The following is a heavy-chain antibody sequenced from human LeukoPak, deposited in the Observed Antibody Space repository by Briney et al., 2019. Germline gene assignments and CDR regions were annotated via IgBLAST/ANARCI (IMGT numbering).Heavy chain of an antibody. J-gene: IGHJ3*02. Sequence: GGSLRLSCAASGFTFSSYGMSWVRQAPGKGLEWVSGISGSGGRTYFADSVKGRFTISRDNAKNSLYLQMNSLRAEDTAVYYCARRGYPEAFDIWGQGTMVTVSS. D-gene: IGHD2-15*01. CDR2: ISGSGGRT. CDR3: ARRGYPEAFDI. CDR1: GFTFSSYG. V-gene: IGHV3-48*04.